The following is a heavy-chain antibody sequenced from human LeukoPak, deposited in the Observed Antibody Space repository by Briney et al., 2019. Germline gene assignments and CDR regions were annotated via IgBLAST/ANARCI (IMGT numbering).Heavy chain of an antibody. CDR1: GFTFSSYV. D-gene: IGHD2-21*02. V-gene: IGHV3-48*02. Sequence: PGGSLRLSCAASGFTFSSYVMSWVRQAPGKGLEWVSYINHNAETIYYADSVKGRFTTSRDNAKNVLYLQMNRLRDGDTAVYYCARDSDWAFDNWGQGTLVTVSS. CDR2: INHNAETI. CDR3: ARDSDWAFDN. J-gene: IGHJ4*02.